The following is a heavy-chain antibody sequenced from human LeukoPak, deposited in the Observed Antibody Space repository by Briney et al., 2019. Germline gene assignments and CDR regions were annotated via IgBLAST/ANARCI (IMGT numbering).Heavy chain of an antibody. V-gene: IGHV4-34*01. CDR2: INHSRST. CDR1: GGSFSGYY. CDR3: AREVWSSGWYGDYYYGMDV. D-gene: IGHD6-19*01. Sequence: PSETLSLTCAVYGGSFSGYYWSWLRQPPGKGLEWIGEINHSRSTNYNPSLKSRVTISVDTSRNQFSLKLSSVTAADTAVYYCAREVWSSGWYGDYYYGMDVWGQGTTVTVSS. J-gene: IGHJ6*02.